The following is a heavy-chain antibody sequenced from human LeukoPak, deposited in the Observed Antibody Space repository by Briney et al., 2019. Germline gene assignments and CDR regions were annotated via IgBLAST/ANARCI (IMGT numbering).Heavy chain of an antibody. J-gene: IGHJ4*02. CDR3: ASVSVWELATHPGGSFDY. Sequence: PSETLSLTCTVSGGLISRIEYYWSWIRQSPVKGLEWLGHIYHTGTTLYSPHLNNRLTVSVDSSRNQFSLTLNSVTAANTAVYYCASVSVWELATHPGGSFDYWGRGILVTVSS. CDR2: IYHTGTT. V-gene: IGHV4-30-4*01. CDR1: GGLISRIEYY. D-gene: IGHD1-26*01.